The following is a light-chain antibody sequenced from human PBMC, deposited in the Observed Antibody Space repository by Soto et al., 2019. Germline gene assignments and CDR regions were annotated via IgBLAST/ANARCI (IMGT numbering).Light chain of an antibody. CDR1: QTVASN. CDR2: GSS. V-gene: IGKV3-15*01. CDR3: QQYHNWPPQYT. J-gene: IGKJ2*01. Sequence: EIVMTQSPATLSVSPGERATLSCRASQTVASNLAWYQQKPGQAPRLLIHGSSTRATGVAARFSGSGSGTEFTLTISSLQSEDFAVYYCQQYHNWPPQYTFGQGTKLQI.